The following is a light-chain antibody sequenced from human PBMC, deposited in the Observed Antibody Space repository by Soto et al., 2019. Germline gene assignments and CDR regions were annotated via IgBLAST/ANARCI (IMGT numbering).Light chain of an antibody. V-gene: IGLV2-8*01. Sequence: QSALTQPASVSGSPGQSITISCTGTSSDVGGYNYVSWYQQHPGKAPKVMIYEVNKRPSGVPDRFSGSKSGSTASLTVSGLQAEDEADYYCSSFAVSPVVFGGGTKLTVL. CDR2: EVN. J-gene: IGLJ2*01. CDR1: SSDVGGYNY. CDR3: SSFAVSPVV.